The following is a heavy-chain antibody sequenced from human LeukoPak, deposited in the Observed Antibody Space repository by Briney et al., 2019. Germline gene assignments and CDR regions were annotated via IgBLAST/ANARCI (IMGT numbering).Heavy chain of an antibody. CDR3: AREGNYYDSSGYYPYFDY. J-gene: IGHJ4*02. CDR2: ISSSGSTI. D-gene: IGHD3-22*01. CDR1: GFTFSSYE. Sequence: PGGSLRLSCAASGFTFSSYEMNWVRQAPGKGLEWVSYISSSGSTIYYADSVKGRFTISRDNAKNSLYLQMNSLRAEDTAVYYCAREGNYYDSSGYYPYFDYWGQGTLVTVSS. V-gene: IGHV3-48*03.